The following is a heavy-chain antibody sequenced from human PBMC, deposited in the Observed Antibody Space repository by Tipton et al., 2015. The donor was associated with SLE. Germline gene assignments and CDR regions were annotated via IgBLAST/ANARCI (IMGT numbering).Heavy chain of an antibody. Sequence: QVQLVQSGPEVKKPGASVKVSCKASGYTFTRYYIHWVRQAPGQGLEWMGIINPGVDTTTYTQKFQGRVTMTRDTSTNTVYMEVSSLRSEDTAVYYCARSREYSTSSGLDYWGQGSLVTVSS. CDR3: ARSREYSTSSGLDY. CDR2: INPGVDTT. J-gene: IGHJ4*02. D-gene: IGHD6-6*01. CDR1: GYTFTRYY. V-gene: IGHV1-46*01.